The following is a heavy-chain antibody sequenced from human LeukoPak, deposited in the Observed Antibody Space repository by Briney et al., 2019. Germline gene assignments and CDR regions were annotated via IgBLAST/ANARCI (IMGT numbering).Heavy chain of an antibody. CDR3: ARDLASGAFDY. Sequence: PSETLSLTCTVSGGSISSSSYYWGWIRQPPGKGLEWIGSIYYSGSTYYSPSLKSRVTISLDTSRNQFSLKLNSVAAADTAVYYCARDLASGAFDYWGQGTLVTVSS. V-gene: IGHV4-39*07. CDR2: IYYSGST. CDR1: GGSISSSSYY. D-gene: IGHD4/OR15-4a*01. J-gene: IGHJ4*02.